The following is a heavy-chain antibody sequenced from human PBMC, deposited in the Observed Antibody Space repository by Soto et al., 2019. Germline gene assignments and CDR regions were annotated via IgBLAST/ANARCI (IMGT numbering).Heavy chain of an antibody. J-gene: IGHJ2*01. D-gene: IGHD1-26*01. Sequence: ASVQVSCQAAWSTYPSYAMRWVRQAPGQRLEWMGWINAGNGNTKYSQKFQGRVTITRDTSASTAYMELSSLRSEDTAVYYCARGGSLYWYFDLWGRGTLVTVSS. CDR3: ARGGSLYWYFDL. CDR2: INAGNGNT. V-gene: IGHV1-3*01. CDR1: WSTYPSYA.